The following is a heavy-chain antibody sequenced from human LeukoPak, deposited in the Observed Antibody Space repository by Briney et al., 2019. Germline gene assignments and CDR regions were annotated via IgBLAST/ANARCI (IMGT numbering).Heavy chain of an antibody. CDR3: AKSHRGYAPRRTYYYYMDV. J-gene: IGHJ6*03. CDR1: GFTISSNY. Sequence: GGSLRLSCAASGFTISSNYMNWVRQAPGKGLDWVSVISDGGSTYYADSVKGRFTISRDNSKNTLYLQMNSLRAEDTAVYYCAKSHRGYAPRRTYYYYMDVWGKGTTVTVSS. V-gene: IGHV3-53*01. CDR2: ISDGGST. D-gene: IGHD5-12*01.